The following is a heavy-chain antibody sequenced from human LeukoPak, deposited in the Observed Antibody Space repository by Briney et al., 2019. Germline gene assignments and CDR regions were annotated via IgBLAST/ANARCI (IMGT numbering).Heavy chain of an antibody. J-gene: IGHJ5*02. CDR3: VRGVGVSRFNYLDP. V-gene: IGHV3-33*01. CDR1: GFTFSDYG. CDR2: IWYDGSNK. Sequence: AGKSLRLSCAASGFTFSDYGMHWVRQAPGKGLEWVAVIWYDGSNKYYADSVKGRFTISRDNSKNTLYLQMNSLRDDDTAVYYCVRGVGVSRFNYLDPWGQGTLVIVSS. D-gene: IGHD1-7*01.